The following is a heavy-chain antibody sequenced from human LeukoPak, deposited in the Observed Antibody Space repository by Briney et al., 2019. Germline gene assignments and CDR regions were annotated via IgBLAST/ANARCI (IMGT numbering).Heavy chain of an antibody. V-gene: IGHV3-64D*06. CDR3: VKDGLAFCGGDCYSYFAY. J-gene: IGHJ4*02. D-gene: IGHD2-21*02. CDR1: GFAFSVYA. Sequence: PGGSLRLSCSASGFAFSVYAIHWVRQAPGKGLEYVSTIISNGGSTYYADSVKGRFTISRDNSKNTVSLQMSSLRAEDTALYYCVKDGLAFCGGDCYSYFAYWGQGTLVTVSS. CDR2: IISNGGST.